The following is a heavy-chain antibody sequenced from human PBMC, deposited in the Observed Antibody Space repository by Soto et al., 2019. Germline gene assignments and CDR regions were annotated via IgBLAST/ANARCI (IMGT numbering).Heavy chain of an antibody. CDR3: ARDTNYVIDY. CDR1: GYTFTSYA. Sequence: QVQLVQSGAEVKKPGASVKVSCKASGYTFTSYAMHWVRQAPGQRLEWMGWINAGNGNTKYSQKFQGRVTITRDTFASTAYMELSSLRSEDTAVYYCARDTNYVIDYWGQGTLVTVSS. D-gene: IGHD4-4*01. CDR2: INAGNGNT. V-gene: IGHV1-3*01. J-gene: IGHJ4*02.